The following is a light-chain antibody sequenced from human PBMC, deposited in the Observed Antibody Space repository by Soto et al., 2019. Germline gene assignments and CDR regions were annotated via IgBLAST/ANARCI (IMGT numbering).Light chain of an antibody. CDR1: QSVSSSY. V-gene: IGKV3-20*01. Sequence: ILVTEFPGAPSFCVGEMAPLSRRALQSVSSSYLAWYQQKPGQAPRLLIYGASSRATGIPDRFSGSVSGTGFTLTISRLEPEDFAVYYCQQYGSSPPWTFGQGTKVDIK. J-gene: IGKJ1*01. CDR2: GAS. CDR3: QQYGSSPPWT.